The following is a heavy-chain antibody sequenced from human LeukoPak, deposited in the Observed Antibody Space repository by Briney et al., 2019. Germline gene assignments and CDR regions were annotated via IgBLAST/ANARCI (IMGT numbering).Heavy chain of an antibody. V-gene: IGHV3-30-3*01. D-gene: IGHD3-22*01. CDR3: ARHTMMYAFDI. J-gene: IGHJ3*02. CDR1: GFTFSSYA. CDR2: ISYDGSNK. Sequence: PGGSLRLSCAASGFTFSSYAMHWVRQAPGKGLEWVAVISYDGSNKYYADSVKGRFTISRDNSKNTLYLQMNSLRAEDTAVYYCARHTMMYAFDIWGQGTMVTVSS.